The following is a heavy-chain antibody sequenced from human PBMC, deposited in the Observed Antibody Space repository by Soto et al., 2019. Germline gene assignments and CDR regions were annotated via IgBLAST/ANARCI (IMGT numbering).Heavy chain of an antibody. V-gene: IGHV1-69*13. CDR3: ARAGWLYYYDSSGSAKQGAFDI. CDR1: GGTFSSYA. CDR2: IIPIFGTA. J-gene: IGHJ3*02. Sequence: ASVKVSCKASGGTFSSYAISWVRQAPGQGLEWMGGIIPIFGTANYAQKFQGRVTITADESTSTAYMELSSLRSEDTAVYYCARAGWLYYYDSSGSAKQGAFDIWGQGTMVTVSS. D-gene: IGHD3-22*01.